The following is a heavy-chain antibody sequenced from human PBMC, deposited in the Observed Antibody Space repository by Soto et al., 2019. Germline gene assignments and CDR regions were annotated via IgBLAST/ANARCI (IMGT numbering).Heavy chain of an antibody. J-gene: IGHJ4*02. V-gene: IGHV4-31*03. CDR2: MYYSGST. CDR1: GGSINSGGYY. Sequence: QVQLRESGQGLVKPSQTLSLTCTVSGGSINSGGYYWNWIRQHPGKGLEWIGYMYYSGSTYYNPLLRSRVMISADTSEHHVSLKLSSVTAAASAVYFCARGYRQSGYSSSWVFDYWGEGTLVNVSS. CDR3: ARGYRQSGYSSSWVFDY. D-gene: IGHD6-13*01.